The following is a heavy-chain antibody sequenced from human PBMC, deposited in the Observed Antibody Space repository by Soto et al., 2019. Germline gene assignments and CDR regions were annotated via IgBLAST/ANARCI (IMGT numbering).Heavy chain of an antibody. D-gene: IGHD4-17*01. Sequence: HPGGSLRLSCAASGFTFDDYAMHWVRQAPGKGLEWVSGISWNSGSIDYADSVKGRFTISRDNAKNSLYLQMNSLRAEDTALYYCAKDTIRYGGYYYYMDVWGKGTTVTVSS. V-gene: IGHV3-9*01. CDR1: GFTFDDYA. J-gene: IGHJ6*03. CDR2: ISWNSGSI. CDR3: AKDTIRYGGYYYYMDV.